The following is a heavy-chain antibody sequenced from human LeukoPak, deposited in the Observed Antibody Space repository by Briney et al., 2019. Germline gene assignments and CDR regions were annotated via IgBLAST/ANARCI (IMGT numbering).Heavy chain of an antibody. V-gene: IGHV4-39*01. Sequence: SETLSLTCTVSGCSISSSSDFWGWIRQPPGKGLEWIGTIYYSGSTYYNPSLKSRVTISVDTSKNQFSLKLSSVTAADTAVYYCAARQRITIGYWGQGTLVTVSS. J-gene: IGHJ4*02. D-gene: IGHD3-3*02. CDR2: IYYSGST. CDR3: AARQRITIGY. CDR1: GCSISSSSDF.